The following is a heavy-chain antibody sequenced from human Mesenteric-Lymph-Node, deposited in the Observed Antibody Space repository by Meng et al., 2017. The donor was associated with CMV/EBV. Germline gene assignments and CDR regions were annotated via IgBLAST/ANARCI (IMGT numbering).Heavy chain of an antibody. D-gene: IGHD3-3*01. CDR1: Y. CDR2: ITPNRGSP. CDR3: ARDLLEWRTSESGDYYYGMDV. V-gene: IGHV1-2*02. Sequence: YLHWLRQAPGQGLEWNGWITPNRGSPLYVQKFQGRVTMTRDTSIRTIYMELNNLRSDDTAVYYCARDLLEWRTSESGDYYYGMDVWGQGTTVTVSS. J-gene: IGHJ6*02.